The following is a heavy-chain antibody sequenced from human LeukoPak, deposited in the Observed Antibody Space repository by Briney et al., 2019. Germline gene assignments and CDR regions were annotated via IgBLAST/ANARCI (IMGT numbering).Heavy chain of an antibody. J-gene: IGHJ4*02. CDR3: ARHNYYESSGVLDY. Sequence: SETLSLTCTVSGGSISSSSYYWGWLRQPPGKGLECVGNIYYSGSTYYNPSLKSRVTISVDTSKNQFSLRLSSVTAADTAVYYCARHNYYESSGVLDYWGQGTLVTVSS. V-gene: IGHV4-39*01. CDR1: GGSISSSSYY. CDR2: IYYSGST. D-gene: IGHD3-22*01.